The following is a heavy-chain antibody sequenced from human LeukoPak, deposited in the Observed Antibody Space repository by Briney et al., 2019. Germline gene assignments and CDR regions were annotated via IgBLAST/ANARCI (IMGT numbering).Heavy chain of an antibody. CDR3: ARGYTVVTAILPFDY. D-gene: IGHD2-21*02. CDR1: GGSFSGYY. CDR2: INHSGST. Sequence: SETLSLTCAVYGGSFSGYYWSWIRQPPGKGLEWIGEINHSGSTNYNPSLKSRVTISVDTSKNQFSLKLSSVTAADTAVYYCARGYTVVTAILPFDYWGQGTLVTVSS. J-gene: IGHJ4*02. V-gene: IGHV4-34*01.